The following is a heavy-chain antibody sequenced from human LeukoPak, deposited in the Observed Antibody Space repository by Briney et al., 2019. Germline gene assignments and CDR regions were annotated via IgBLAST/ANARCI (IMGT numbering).Heavy chain of an antibody. CDR1: GGSISSTSYY. CDR3: ARRPRTNFDF. Sequence: SETLSLTCTVSGGSISSTSYYWDWIRQPPGKGLEWIGSTYYSGSTYYNPSLRSRVTLSMDTSTNQFSLKVSSVAATDTAVYFCARRPRTNFDFWGQGILVTVSS. D-gene: IGHD3/OR15-3a*01. V-gene: IGHV4-39*01. CDR2: TYYSGST. J-gene: IGHJ4*02.